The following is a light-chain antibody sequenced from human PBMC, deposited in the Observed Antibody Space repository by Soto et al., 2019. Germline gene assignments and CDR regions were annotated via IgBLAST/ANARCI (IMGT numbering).Light chain of an antibody. CDR3: TSWTTSTTMK. J-gene: IGLJ2*01. CDR2: DVN. CDR1: SSDVGAYNY. V-gene: IGLV2-14*01. Sequence: QSVLTQPASVSGSPGQSITISCTGTSSDVGAYNYVSWYQQHTGKAPKLMIYDVNIRPSGVSNRFSGSKSGNTASLTISGIPAEDEADYYCTSWTTSTTMKFGGGTKVTVL.